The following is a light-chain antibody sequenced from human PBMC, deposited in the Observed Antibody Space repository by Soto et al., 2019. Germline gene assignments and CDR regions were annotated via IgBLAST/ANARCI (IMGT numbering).Light chain of an antibody. CDR1: QSVRNF. J-gene: IGKJ1*01. CDR3: QHRSNCHWT. V-gene: IGKV3-11*01. Sequence: EIVLTQSPATLSLSPGERVTLSCRASQSVRNFLAWYQPKPGQAPRLLNTDASNSANGIPDRFSGSGSCTEFSLTISSLEPEDFSVNYCQHRSNCHWTVDQATKVEIK. CDR2: DAS.